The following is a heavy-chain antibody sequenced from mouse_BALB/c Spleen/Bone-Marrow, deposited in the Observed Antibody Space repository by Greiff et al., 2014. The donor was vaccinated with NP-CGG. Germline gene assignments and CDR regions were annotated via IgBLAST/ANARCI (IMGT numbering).Heavy chain of an antibody. CDR3: ARNYGSSYPFAY. V-gene: IGHV1-26*01. CDR1: GYSFTGYY. J-gene: IGHJ3*01. CDR2: VNPNNGGT. Sequence: EVQLVESGPDLVKPGASVKISCKASGYSFTGYYMHWVKQSHGKSLEWIGRVNPNNGGTSYNQKFKSKAILTVDKSSSTAYMELRSLTSEDSAVYYCARNYGSSYPFAYWGQGTLVTVSA. D-gene: IGHD1-1*01.